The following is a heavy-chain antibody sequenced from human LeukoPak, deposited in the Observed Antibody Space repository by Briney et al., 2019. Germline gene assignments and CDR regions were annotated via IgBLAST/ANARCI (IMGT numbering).Heavy chain of an antibody. D-gene: IGHD3-9*01. CDR1: GGSISSGDYY. CDR2: IYYSGST. CDR3: ARLRLTGYYTKSPYFDY. J-gene: IGHJ4*02. Sequence: SETLSLTCTVSGGSISSGDYYWSWIRQPPGKGLEWIGYIYYSGSTYYNPSLKSRVTISVDTSRNQFSLKLSSVTAADTAVYYCARLRLTGYYTKSPYFDYWGQGTLVTVSS. V-gene: IGHV4-30-4*01.